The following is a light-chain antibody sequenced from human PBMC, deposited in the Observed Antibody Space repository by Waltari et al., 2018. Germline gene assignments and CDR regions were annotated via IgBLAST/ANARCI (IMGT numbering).Light chain of an antibody. CDR1: TTDIGGYDY. CDR2: GVS. CDR3: ISYTTSGLVV. J-gene: IGLJ2*01. Sequence: QSALTQPTSVSGSPGQSITISCTGPTTDIGGYDYVSLYQHHPGTAPKLIIYGVSTRPSGISNRFSGSKSVNTASLTISGLRAEDEADYYCISYTTSGLVVFGGGTKLTVL. V-gene: IGLV2-14*03.